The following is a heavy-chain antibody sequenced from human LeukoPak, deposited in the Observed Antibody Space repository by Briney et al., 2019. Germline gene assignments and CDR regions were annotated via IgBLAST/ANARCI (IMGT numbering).Heavy chain of an antibody. D-gene: IGHD4-17*01. J-gene: IGHJ4*02. V-gene: IGHV3-21*01. CDR1: GFTFSSYS. CDR3: ARQGPYGDYSH. Sequence: PGGSLRLSCAASGFTFSSYSMSWVRPAPGKGLEWVSSISSSSYILYADSVKGRFTISRGNAKNSLFLQINSLRAEDTAVYYCARQGPYGDYSHWGQGTMVTVSS. CDR2: ISSSSYI.